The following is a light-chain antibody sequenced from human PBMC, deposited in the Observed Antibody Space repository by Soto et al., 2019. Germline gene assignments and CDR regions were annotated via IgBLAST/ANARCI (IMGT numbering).Light chain of an antibody. J-gene: IGKJ5*01. CDR3: QKRGNWPH. CDR2: EAS. CDR1: QSFRGL. V-gene: IGKV3-11*01. Sequence: EVVLTQSPVTLSLSPGERATLSCRASQSFRGLLAWYQQKPGQAPRLLIYEASSRATGVPARFIGSGSGTDFTLTISSLEPEDFAIYYCQKRGNWPHFGQGTRLEIK.